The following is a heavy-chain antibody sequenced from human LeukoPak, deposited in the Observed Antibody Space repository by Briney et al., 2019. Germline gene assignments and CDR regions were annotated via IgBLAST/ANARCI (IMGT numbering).Heavy chain of an antibody. CDR1: GFTFSSYA. J-gene: IGHJ4*02. CDR3: AKAHYVWGGYRSHFDY. CDR2: ISGSGGST. Sequence: PGGSLRLSCAASGFTFSSYAMSWVRQAPGKGLEWVSAISGSGGSTYYADSVKGRFTISRDNSKNTLYLQMNSLRAEDTAVYYCAKAHYVWGGYRSHFDYWGQGTLVTVSS. V-gene: IGHV3-23*01. D-gene: IGHD3-16*02.